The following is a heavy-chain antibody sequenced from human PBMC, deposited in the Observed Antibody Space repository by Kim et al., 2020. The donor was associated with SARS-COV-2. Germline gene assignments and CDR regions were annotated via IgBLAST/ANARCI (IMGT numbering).Heavy chain of an antibody. D-gene: IGHD3-10*01. CDR2: IYYSGST. J-gene: IGHJ5*02. V-gene: IGHV4-39*01. CDR1: GGSISSSSYY. Sequence: SETLSLTCTVSGGSISSSSYYWGWIRQPPGKGLEWIGSIYYSGSTYYNPSLKSRVTISVDTSKKQFSLKLSSVTAADTAVYYCARRQGLITMVRGVISCWFDPWGQGTLVTVSS. CDR3: ARRQGLITMVRGVISCWFDP.